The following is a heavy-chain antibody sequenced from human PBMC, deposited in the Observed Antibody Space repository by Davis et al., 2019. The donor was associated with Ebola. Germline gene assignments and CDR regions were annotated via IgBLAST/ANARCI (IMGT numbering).Heavy chain of an antibody. V-gene: IGHV1-46*01. CDR3: ARGRGHYEYSGGDY. CDR2: INPSGGST. J-gene: IGHJ4*02. D-gene: IGHD2-21*01. CDR1: GYTFTGYY. Sequence: ASVKVSCKASGYTFTGYYIHWVRQAPGQGLEWMGIINPSGGSTTYAQKFQGRVTMTRDTSTRTVYMELSSLRSEDTAVYYCARGRGHYEYSGGDYWGQGALVIVSS.